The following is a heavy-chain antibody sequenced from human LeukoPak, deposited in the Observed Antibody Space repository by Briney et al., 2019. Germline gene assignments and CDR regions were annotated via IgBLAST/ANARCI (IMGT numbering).Heavy chain of an antibody. D-gene: IGHD3-22*01. CDR1: GGSFSGYY. V-gene: IGHV4-34*01. CDR3: ARHPWYYYDSSGYPIRAFDY. CDR2: INHSGST. Sequence: PSETLSLTCAVYGGSFSGYYWSWARQPPGKGLEWIGEINHSGSTNYNPSPKSRVTISVDTSKNQFSLTLTSVTAADTAVYYCARHPWYYYDSSGYPIRAFDYWGQGTLVTVSS. J-gene: IGHJ4*02.